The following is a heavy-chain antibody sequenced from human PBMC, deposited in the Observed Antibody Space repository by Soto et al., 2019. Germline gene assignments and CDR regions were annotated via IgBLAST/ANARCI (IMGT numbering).Heavy chain of an antibody. CDR2: ISPKSGGT. CDR3: ARRPGYISDWYYFGL. Sequence: QVQLVQSGAEVKKPGASVKVSCEASGYTFIDYYMRWVRQAPGQGFEWMGRISPKSGGTNYAQKFLGRVTMTWDTSLNTAYMELSSLMSEDTAVYYCARRPGYISDWYYFGLWGQGTLVTVSS. D-gene: IGHD6-19*01. J-gene: IGHJ4*02. CDR1: GYTFIDYY. V-gene: IGHV1-2*02.